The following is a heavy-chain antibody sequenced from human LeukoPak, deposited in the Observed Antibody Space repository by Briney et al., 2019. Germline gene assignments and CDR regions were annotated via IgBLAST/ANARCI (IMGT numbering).Heavy chain of an antibody. CDR2: ISYSGST. V-gene: IGHV4-59*01. J-gene: IGHJ5*02. Sequence: PSETLSVTCTVPGGSISSYYWCWIRQPPGKGLEWIGYISYSGSTNFNPSLKSRVTISVDTSKNQLSLKLSSVTAADTAVYYCAREGTAGTNLNWFDPWGQGTLVTVSS. CDR3: AREGTAGTNLNWFDP. CDR1: GGSISSYY. D-gene: IGHD1-1*01.